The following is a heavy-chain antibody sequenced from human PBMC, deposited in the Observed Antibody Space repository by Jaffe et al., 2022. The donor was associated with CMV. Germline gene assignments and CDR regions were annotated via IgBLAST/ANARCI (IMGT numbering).Heavy chain of an antibody. J-gene: IGHJ4*02. CDR3: ARNSHAFFDY. CDR2: IHPGDSDT. CDR1: GYTFTSYW. D-gene: IGHD2-2*01. Sequence: EVLMVQSRAEVRKPGESLRISCKGSGYTFTSYWIAWVRQMPGKGLEWMGVIHPGDSDTKYSPSFEDQVTISVDESINTAYLQWNSLKTSDTAIYYCARNSHAFFDYWGQGTLITVSS. V-gene: IGHV5-51*01.